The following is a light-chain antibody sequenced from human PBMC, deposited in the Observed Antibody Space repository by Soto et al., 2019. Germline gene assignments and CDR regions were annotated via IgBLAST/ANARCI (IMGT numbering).Light chain of an antibody. CDR1: QSVHNF. J-gene: IGKJ5*01. CDR2: GAS. V-gene: IGKV3-11*01. CDR3: QPRSNWPPIT. Sequence: EVVLTQFPATLSLSPGDRAALSCKASQSVHNFLAWYQQRPGQAPRLLIYGASNRAAGIPDRFSGSGSGTEFTLTINCLAPEDLAVYYCQPRSNWPPITFVQGPRPDIK.